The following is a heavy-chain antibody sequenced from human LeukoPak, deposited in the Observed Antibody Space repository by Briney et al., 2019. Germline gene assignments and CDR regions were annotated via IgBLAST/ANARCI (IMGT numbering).Heavy chain of an antibody. CDR2: ISTNGGGT. J-gene: IGHJ3*02. CDR1: GFTFSSYG. D-gene: IGHD6-19*01. CDR3: AKDWASGPIDSFDI. V-gene: IGHV3-23*01. Sequence: PGRSLRLSCAASGFTFSSYGMHWVRQSPGKGLEWVSAISTNGGGTYYADSVKGRFTISRDNSKNTLYLQMNSLRAEDTAVYYCAKDWASGPIDSFDIWGQGTMVTVSS.